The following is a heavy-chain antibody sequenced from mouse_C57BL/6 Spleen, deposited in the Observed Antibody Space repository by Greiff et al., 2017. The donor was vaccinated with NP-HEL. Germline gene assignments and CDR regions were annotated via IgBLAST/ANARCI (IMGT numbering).Heavy chain of an antibody. Sequence: EVKLVESGGGLVKPGGSLKLSCAASGFTFSSYAMSWVRQTPEKRLEWVATISDGGSYTYYPDNVKSRFTISRDNAKNNLYLQMSHLKSEDTAMYYCAREAMFAYWGQGTLVTVSA. V-gene: IGHV5-4*01. CDR2: ISDGGSYT. J-gene: IGHJ3*01. CDR1: GFTFSSYA. CDR3: AREAMFAY.